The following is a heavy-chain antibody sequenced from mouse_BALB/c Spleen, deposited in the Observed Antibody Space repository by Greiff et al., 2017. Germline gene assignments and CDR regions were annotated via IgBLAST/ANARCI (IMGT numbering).Heavy chain of an antibody. CDR3: ARGRGNYAFDY. Sequence: EVMLVESGGGLVKPGGSLKLSCAASGFTFSSYAMSWVRQTPEKRLEWVASISSGGSTYYPDSVKGRFTISRDNARNILYLQMSSLRSEDTAMYYCARGRGNYAFDYWGQGTTLTVSS. CDR1: GFTFSSYA. J-gene: IGHJ2*01. D-gene: IGHD2-1*01. CDR2: ISSGGST. V-gene: IGHV5-6-5*01.